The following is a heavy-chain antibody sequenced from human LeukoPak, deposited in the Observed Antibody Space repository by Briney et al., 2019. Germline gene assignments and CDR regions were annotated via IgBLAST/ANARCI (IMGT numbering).Heavy chain of an antibody. CDR3: TRVRSVVSSGDGLDV. J-gene: IGHJ6*02. CDR1: GYTFTGYY. V-gene: IGHV1-2*02. D-gene: IGHD6-19*01. CDR2: INPNSGFT. Sequence: ASVKVSCKASGYTFTGYYKHWVRQAPGQGLEWMGWINPNSGFTEYAQRFQGRVTMTSDPSVSTVYMELSSLRSDDTAVYYCTRVRSVVSSGDGLDVWGQGTTVTVSS.